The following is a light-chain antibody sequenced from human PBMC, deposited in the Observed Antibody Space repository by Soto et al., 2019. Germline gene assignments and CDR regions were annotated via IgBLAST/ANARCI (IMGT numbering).Light chain of an antibody. J-gene: IGKJ2*01. CDR3: QQYDSSPYT. V-gene: IGKV3-20*01. Sequence: EIVLTQSPGTLSLSPGERATLSCRASQSVSSSYLAWYQQKPGQAPRLLIFGASRRATGIPDRFSGSGSGTGFTLTISRLEPEDFAVYYCQQYDSSPYTFGQGTKLEIK. CDR2: GAS. CDR1: QSVSSSY.